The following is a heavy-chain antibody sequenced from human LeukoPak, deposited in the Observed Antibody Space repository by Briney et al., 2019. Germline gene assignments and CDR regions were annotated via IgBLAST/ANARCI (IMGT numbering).Heavy chain of an antibody. V-gene: IGHV3-30*18. D-gene: IGHD6-19*01. J-gene: IGHJ4*02. CDR1: GFTFSSYG. CDR3: AKDLRHIAVAGLDY. Sequence: RGSLRLSCAASGFTFSSYGMHWVRQAPGKGLEWVAVISYDGSNKYYADSVKGRFTISRDNSRNTLYLQMNSLRAEDTAVYYCAKDLRHIAVAGLDYWGQGTLVTVSS. CDR2: ISYDGSNK.